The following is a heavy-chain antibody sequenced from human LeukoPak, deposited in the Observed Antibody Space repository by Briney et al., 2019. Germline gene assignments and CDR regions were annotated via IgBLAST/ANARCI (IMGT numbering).Heavy chain of an antibody. CDR3: ARGSSAWHQSDY. D-gene: IGHD6-19*01. CDR1: GGSISSSSYY. V-gene: IGHV4-61*05. CDR2: IYNSGST. Sequence: PSETLSLTCNVSGGSISSSSYYWGWIRQPPGKGLEWIGYIYNSGSTNYNPSLKSRVTISVDTSKNQFSLKLTSVTAADTAVYYCARGSSAWHQSDYWGQGTLVTVSS. J-gene: IGHJ4*02.